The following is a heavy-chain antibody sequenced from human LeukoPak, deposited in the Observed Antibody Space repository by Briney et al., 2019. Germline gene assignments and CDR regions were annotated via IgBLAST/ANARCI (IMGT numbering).Heavy chain of an antibody. CDR3: GKERYGSSSVVDY. V-gene: IGHV3-7*03. D-gene: IGHD6-6*01. J-gene: IGHJ4*01. Sequence: GGSLRLSGAASGFMFSSNWMSWVRLAPGKGLEWVANIKEDGTETYYVDSVKGRFTISRDNSKNTVYLQMNSLRVEDTAVYHCGKERYGSSSVVDYWGHGTLVTVSS. CDR1: GFMFSSNW. CDR2: IKEDGTET.